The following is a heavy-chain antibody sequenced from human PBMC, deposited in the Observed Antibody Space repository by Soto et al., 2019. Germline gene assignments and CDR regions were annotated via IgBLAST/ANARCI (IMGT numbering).Heavy chain of an antibody. V-gene: IGHV3-48*04. CDR3: ARDVVYGMDV. J-gene: IGHJ6*02. D-gene: IGHD2-15*01. CDR2: ISKDSGRAT. CDR1: GFIFRNAF. Sequence: GGSLRLSCAASGFIFRNAFMNWVRQAPGKGLEWISYISKDSGRATRYADSVKGRFTISRDNAKNTLYLQMNSLRAEDTAVYYCARDVVYGMDVWGQGTTVTVSS.